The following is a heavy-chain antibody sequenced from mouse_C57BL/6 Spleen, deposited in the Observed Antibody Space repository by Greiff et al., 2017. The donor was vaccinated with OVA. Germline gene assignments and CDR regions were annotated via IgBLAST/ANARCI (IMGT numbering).Heavy chain of an antibody. CDR2: IYPRSGNT. J-gene: IGHJ1*03. D-gene: IGHD2-4*01. CDR1: GYTFTSYG. Sequence: LEESGAELARPGASVKLSCKASGYTFTSYGISWVKQRTGQGLEWIGEIYPRSGNTYYNEKFKGKATLTADKSSSTAYMELRSLTSEDSAVYFCARRDDYDSYFDVWGTGTTVTVSS. V-gene: IGHV1-81*01. CDR3: ARRDDYDSYFDV.